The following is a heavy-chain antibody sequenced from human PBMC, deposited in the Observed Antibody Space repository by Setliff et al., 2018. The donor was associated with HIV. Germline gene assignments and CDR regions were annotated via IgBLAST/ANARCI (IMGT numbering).Heavy chain of an antibody. V-gene: IGHV4-59*01. J-gene: IGHJ1*01. D-gene: IGHD3-22*01. Sequence: SETLSLTCAVYGGSFSGYYWSWIRQPPGKGLEWIGFIYYNVNNNYNPSLKSRVSISVDTSKNQFSLKLTSVTAADTAVYYCARGPAREGGYWGSDSQGYFQHWGQGTLVTVS. CDR2: IYYNVNN. CDR3: ARGPAREGGYWGSDSQGYFQH. CDR1: GGSFSGYY.